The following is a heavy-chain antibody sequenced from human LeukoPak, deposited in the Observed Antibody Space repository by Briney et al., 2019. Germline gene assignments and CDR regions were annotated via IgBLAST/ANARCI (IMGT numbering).Heavy chain of an antibody. Sequence: GGSLRLSCAASGFTFSSSAMSWVRQAPGKGLGWVSAISGSGGSTYYADSVKGRFTISRDKSKNTLYLQMNSLRAEDTAVYYCAKDSGDSSLYYFDYWGQGTLVTVSS. V-gene: IGHV3-23*01. CDR3: AKDSGDSSLYYFDY. J-gene: IGHJ4*02. CDR2: ISGSGGST. D-gene: IGHD3-22*01. CDR1: GFTFSSSA.